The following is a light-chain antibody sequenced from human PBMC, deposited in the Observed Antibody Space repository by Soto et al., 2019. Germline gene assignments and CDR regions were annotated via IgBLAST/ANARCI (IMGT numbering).Light chain of an antibody. CDR2: DNN. J-gene: IGLJ1*01. CDR3: GTWDSSLSAYV. CDR1: SSNIGHNY. V-gene: IGLV1-51*01. Sequence: QSVLTQPPSVSAAPGEKVTISCSRSSSNIGHNYVSWYQQLPGTAPKLLIYDNNKRPSGIPDRFSGSKSGTSATLGITGLQTGDEADYYCGTWDSSLSAYVFGSGTKVTVL.